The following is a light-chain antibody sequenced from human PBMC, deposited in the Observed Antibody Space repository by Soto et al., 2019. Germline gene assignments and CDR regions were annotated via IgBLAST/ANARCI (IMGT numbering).Light chain of an antibody. Sequence: QSVLTQPPSASGSPGQSVAISCTGTSSDVGGYNYVSWYQQHPGKAPKLMIYEVNKRTSGVPDRFSGSKSGNTASLTVSGLQAEDEADYFCSSYAGSSNVFGTGTTLTVL. J-gene: IGLJ1*01. CDR2: EVN. V-gene: IGLV2-8*01. CDR1: SSDVGGYNY. CDR3: SSYAGSSNV.